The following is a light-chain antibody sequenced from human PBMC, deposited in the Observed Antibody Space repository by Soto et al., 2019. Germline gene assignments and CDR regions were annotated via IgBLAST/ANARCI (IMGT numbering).Light chain of an antibody. J-gene: IGKJ1*01. Sequence: DIQMTQSPSSLPASVGDRVTITCRASQTIDTYLNWYQQKPGNAPKVLIYVASRLHTGVPSRFSGSGSGTDFTLTIPSLQPEDFATYFCQQSYTTPWTFGQGTRVEV. CDR3: QQSYTTPWT. CDR2: VAS. V-gene: IGKV1-39*01. CDR1: QTIDTY.